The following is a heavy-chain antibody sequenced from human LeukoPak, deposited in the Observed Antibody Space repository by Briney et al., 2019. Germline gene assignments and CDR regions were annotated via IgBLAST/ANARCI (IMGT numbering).Heavy chain of an antibody. CDR2: IRDSGGTT. V-gene: IGHV3-23*01. J-gene: IGHJ4*02. CDR3: AKPIVGILRGNFDY. CDR1: GGSISSSSYY. Sequence: ETLSLTCTVSGGSISSSSYYWGWIRQPPGKGLEWVSGIRDSGGTTYYADSVKGRFTISRDNSKNTLYLQMNSLRADDTAVYYCAKPIVGILRGNFDYWGQGTLVTVSS. D-gene: IGHD1-26*01.